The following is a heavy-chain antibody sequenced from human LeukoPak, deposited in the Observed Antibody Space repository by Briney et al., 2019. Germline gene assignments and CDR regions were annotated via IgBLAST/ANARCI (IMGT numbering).Heavy chain of an antibody. Sequence: GGSLRLSCAASGFTFSTYAMNWVRQAPGEGLKWVSCITGDSSYIYYADSVRGRFTISRDNSKNMVYLQMNSLRPEDPAVYYCARDRAGRRSSWVEFDLWGQGTLVTVSS. J-gene: IGHJ5*02. CDR2: ITGDSSYI. D-gene: IGHD3-10*01. CDR1: GFTFSTYA. V-gene: IGHV3-21*01. CDR3: ARDRAGRRSSWVEFDL.